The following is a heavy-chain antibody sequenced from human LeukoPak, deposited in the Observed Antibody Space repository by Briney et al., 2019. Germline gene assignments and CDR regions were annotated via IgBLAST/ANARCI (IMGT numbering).Heavy chain of an antibody. Sequence: SVKVSCKASGGTFSSYAISWVRQAPGQGLEWMGGIIPIFGTANYAQKFQGRVTITTDESTSTAYMERSSLRSEDTAVYYCASSLGYDFWSGYSVYYFDYWGQGTLVTVSS. CDR3: ASSLGYDFWSGYSVYYFDY. CDR2: IIPIFGTA. CDR1: GGTFSSYA. J-gene: IGHJ4*02. D-gene: IGHD3-3*01. V-gene: IGHV1-69*05.